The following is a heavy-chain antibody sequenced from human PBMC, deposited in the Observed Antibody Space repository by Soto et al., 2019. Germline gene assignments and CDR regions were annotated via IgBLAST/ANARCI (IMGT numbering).Heavy chain of an antibody. D-gene: IGHD1-26*01. CDR3: ARPPLYSGSSHYPGYFDL. CDR1: GGTFSSYA. J-gene: IGHJ2*01. V-gene: IGHV1-69*12. Sequence: QVQLVQSGAEVKKPGSSVKVSCKASGGTFSSYAISWVRQAPGQGLEWMGGIIPIFGTANYAQKFQGRVTITADESTSTAYMELSSLRSEDTALYYCARPPLYSGSSHYPGYFDLWGRGTLVTVSS. CDR2: IIPIFGTA.